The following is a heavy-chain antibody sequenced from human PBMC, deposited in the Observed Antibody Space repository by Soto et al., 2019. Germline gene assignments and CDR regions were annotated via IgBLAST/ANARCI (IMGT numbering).Heavy chain of an antibody. V-gene: IGHV1-69*01. D-gene: IGHD4-17*01. J-gene: IGHJ4*02. CDR3: AKEAVDH. Sequence: QMQLVQSGAEVKERGSSVKISCKTFGGTFNTYALTWVRQAPGQGLEWIGGIIPIFGIKNVAKRFQARVTMNADESLTTAYKEMTSQKSDDTAFYYCAKEAVDHWGQGTLVTVSS. CDR2: IIPIFGIK. CDR1: GGTFNTYA.